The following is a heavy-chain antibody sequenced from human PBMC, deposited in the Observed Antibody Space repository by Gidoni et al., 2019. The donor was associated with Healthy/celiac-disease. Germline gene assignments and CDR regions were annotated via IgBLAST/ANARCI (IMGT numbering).Heavy chain of an antibody. V-gene: IGHV4-39*01. CDR1: GGSISSSSYY. J-gene: IGHJ5*02. CDR3: ARLGYCSSTSCYKFSGGWFDP. Sequence: QLQLQESGPGLVKPSEPLSLTCTVSGGSISSSSYYWGWIRQPPGKGLEWIGSIYYSGNTYYNPSLKSRVTISVDTSKNQFSLKLSSVTAADTAVYYCARLGYCSSTSCYKFSGGWFDPWGQGTLVTVSS. D-gene: IGHD2-2*02. CDR2: IYYSGNT.